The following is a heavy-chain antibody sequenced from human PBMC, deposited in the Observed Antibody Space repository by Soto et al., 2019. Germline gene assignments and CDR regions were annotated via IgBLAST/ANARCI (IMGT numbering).Heavy chain of an antibody. V-gene: IGHV1-69*13. D-gene: IGHD3-22*01. Sequence: SVKVSCKASGGTFSSYAISWVRQAPGQGLEWMGGIIPIFGTANYAQKFQGRVTITADESTSTAYMELSSLRSEDTAVYYCARAGKYYYDSSGYYPWFAPWGQGTLVTVSS. J-gene: IGHJ5*02. CDR3: ARAGKYYYDSSGYYPWFAP. CDR1: GGTFSSYA. CDR2: IIPIFGTA.